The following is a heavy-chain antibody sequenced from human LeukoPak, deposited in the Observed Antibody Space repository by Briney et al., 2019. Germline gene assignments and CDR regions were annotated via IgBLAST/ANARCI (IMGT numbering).Heavy chain of an antibody. CDR2: IYYSGST. CDR3: ARAKWERFKGQYNWFDH. J-gene: IGHJ5*02. D-gene: IGHD1-26*01. Sequence: SETLSLTCTVSGGSISSGGYYWSWLRQHPGKGLEWIGYIYYSGSTYYNPSLKSRVTISVDTSKNQFSLKLSSVTAADTAVYYCARAKWERFKGQYNWFDHWGQGTLVTVSS. V-gene: IGHV4-31*03. CDR1: GGSISSGGYY.